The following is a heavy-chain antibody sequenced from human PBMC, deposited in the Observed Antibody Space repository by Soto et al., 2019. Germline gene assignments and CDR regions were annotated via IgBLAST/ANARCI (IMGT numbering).Heavy chain of an antibody. Sequence: SDTLSLTCAVSVGSISSSNWLRWVRQPPGKWLEWIGEIYHSGSTNYNPSLKSRVTISVDKSKNQFSLKLSSVTAADTTVYYCARDRRVLLWFGESSPYGMDVWGQGTTVTVSS. D-gene: IGHD3-10*01. J-gene: IGHJ6*02. CDR1: VGSISSSNW. CDR3: ARDRRVLLWFGESSPYGMDV. V-gene: IGHV4-4*02. CDR2: IYHSGST.